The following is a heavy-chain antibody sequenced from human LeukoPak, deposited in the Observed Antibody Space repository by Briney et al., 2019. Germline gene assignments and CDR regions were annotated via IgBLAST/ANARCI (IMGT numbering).Heavy chain of an antibody. Sequence: GGSLRLSCAASGFTFSSYSMNWVRQAPGKGLEWVSSISSSSSYIYYADSVKGRFTISRDNAKNSLYLQMNSLRAEDTAVYYCAREGHGYGGNPGYYGMDVWGQGTTVTVSS. CDR3: AREGHGYGGNPGYYGMDV. CDR1: GFTFSSYS. J-gene: IGHJ6*01. CDR2: ISSSSSYI. V-gene: IGHV3-21*01. D-gene: IGHD4-23*01.